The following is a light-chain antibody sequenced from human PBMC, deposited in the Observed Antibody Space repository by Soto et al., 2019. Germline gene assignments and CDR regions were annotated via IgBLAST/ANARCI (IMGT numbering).Light chain of an antibody. CDR2: AAS. Sequence: DIQMTQSLSYLAASVGPTVSIPCRASQSIYTYLNWYQQPPGKAPKLLIYAASSLQSGVPSRFSGSASGTDSTLTISSLQPEDFATYYCQQGYSPITFGQGTRLEIK. CDR3: QQGYSPIT. CDR1: QSIYTY. J-gene: IGKJ5*01. V-gene: IGKV1-39*01.